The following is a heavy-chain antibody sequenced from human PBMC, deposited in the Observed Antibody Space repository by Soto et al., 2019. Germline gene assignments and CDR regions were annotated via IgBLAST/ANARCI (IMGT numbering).Heavy chain of an antibody. Sequence: GGSLRLSFAASGFTFSSYAMHWVRQAPGKGLEWVAVISYDGSNKYYADPVKVRFTISRDNSKNTLYLQMNSLSAEDTAVYYCARLHYYDSSGYRDYYFDYWGQGTLVTVSS. CDR1: GFTFSSYA. V-gene: IGHV3-30-3*01. J-gene: IGHJ4*02. D-gene: IGHD3-22*01. CDR3: ARLHYYDSSGYRDYYFDY. CDR2: ISYDGSNK.